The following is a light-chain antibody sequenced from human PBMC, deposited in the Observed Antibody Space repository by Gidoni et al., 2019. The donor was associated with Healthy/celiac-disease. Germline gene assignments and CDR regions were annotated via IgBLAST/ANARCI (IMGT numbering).Light chain of an antibody. CDR2: YDS. Sequence: SYVLTQPPSVSVAPGKTARITCGGNNIGSKSVHWYQQKPGKAPVLVIYYDSDRPSGIPERFSGSNSGNTATLTISRVEAGDEADYYCQVWDSSSDHPEWVFGGGTKLTVL. CDR3: QVWDSSSDHPEWV. CDR1: NIGSKS. J-gene: IGLJ3*02. V-gene: IGLV3-21*04.